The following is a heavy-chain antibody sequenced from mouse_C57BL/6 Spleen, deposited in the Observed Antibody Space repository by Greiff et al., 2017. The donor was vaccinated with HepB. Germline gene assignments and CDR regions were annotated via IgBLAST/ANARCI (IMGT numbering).Heavy chain of an antibody. CDR2: ISDGGSYT. CDR3: AREDYYDYTHWYFDV. J-gene: IGHJ1*03. D-gene: IGHD2-4*01. V-gene: IGHV5-4*01. Sequence: EVMLVESGGGLVKPGGSLKLSCAASGFTFSSYAMSWVRQTPEKRLEWVATISDGGSYTYYPDNVKGRFTISRDNAKNNLYLQMSHLKSEDTAMYYCAREDYYDYTHWYFDVWGTGTTVTVSS. CDR1: GFTFSSYA.